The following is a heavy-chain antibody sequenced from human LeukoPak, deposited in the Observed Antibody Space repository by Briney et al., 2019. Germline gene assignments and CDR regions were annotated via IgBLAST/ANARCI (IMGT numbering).Heavy chain of an antibody. CDR2: ISSSSSYI. CDR3: ASDHVVPAAHLNWFAP. D-gene: IGHD2-2*01. J-gene: IGHJ5*02. V-gene: IGHV3-21*01. Sequence: PGGSLRLSCTVSGIALSNYGMNWVRQAPGKGLEWVSSISSSSSYIYYADSVKGRFTISRDNAKNSLYLQMNSLRAEDTAVYYCASDHVVPAAHLNWFAPWGQGTLVTVSS. CDR1: GIALSNYG.